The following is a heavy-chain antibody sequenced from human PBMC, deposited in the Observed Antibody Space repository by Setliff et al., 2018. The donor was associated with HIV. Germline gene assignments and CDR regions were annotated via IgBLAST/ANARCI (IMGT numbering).Heavy chain of an antibody. J-gene: IGHJ1*01. CDR1: GGTFTSYA. D-gene: IGHD6-13*01. CDR2: IMPIFGVT. CDR3: ATDPGYSSTWYSESFQH. Sequence: SVKVSCKASGGTFTSYAFNWVRQAPGQRLEWMGEIMPIFGVTKYAQKFQGRLSISTGESTRTAYMELSSLRSDDTAMYYCATDPGYSSTWYSESFQHWGQGTVVTVSS. V-gene: IGHV1-69*05.